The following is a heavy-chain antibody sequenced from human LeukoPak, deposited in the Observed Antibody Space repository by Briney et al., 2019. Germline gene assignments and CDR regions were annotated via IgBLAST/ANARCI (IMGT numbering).Heavy chain of an antibody. CDR1: GGTFSSYA. D-gene: IGHD3-10*01. Sequence: ASVKVSCKASGGTFSSYAISWVRQAPGQGLEWMGGIIPIFGTANYAQKFQGRVTITADESTSTAYMELSSLRSEDTAVYYCATTLYGSGSYRYYYYMDVWGKGTTVTVSS. J-gene: IGHJ6*03. V-gene: IGHV1-69*13. CDR3: ATTLYGSGSYRYYYYMDV. CDR2: IIPIFGTA.